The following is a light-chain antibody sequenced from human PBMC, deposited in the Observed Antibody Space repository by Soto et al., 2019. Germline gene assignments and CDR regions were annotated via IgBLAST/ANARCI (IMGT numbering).Light chain of an antibody. J-gene: IGKJ2*01. V-gene: IGKV3-20*01. Sequence: DMVLTQSPGTLSLSPGERATLSCRASRGLASSYLGWYQQKPGQPPRPLLYAASKRATGIPDRFSGSGSGTDFTLTINRLEPEDSAVYYCQQYGSSPPYTFGQGTKVEI. CDR1: RGLASSY. CDR3: QQYGSSPPYT. CDR2: AAS.